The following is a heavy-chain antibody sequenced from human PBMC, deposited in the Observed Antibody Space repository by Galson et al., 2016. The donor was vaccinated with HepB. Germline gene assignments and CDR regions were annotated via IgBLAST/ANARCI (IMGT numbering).Heavy chain of an antibody. CDR1: GFTFDRCG. J-gene: IGHJ4*02. V-gene: IGHV3-23*01. D-gene: IGHD6-19*01. Sequence: SLRLSCAASGFTFDRCGMTWFRQAPGKGLEWVSTICGRCGDVDCADSVKGRFTISRDDSKSTLYLHMNSLRVEDTAIYYCAIDPSQWHDLLFGNWAQGTLVTVSA. CDR3: AIDPSQWHDLLFGN. CDR2: ICGRCGDV.